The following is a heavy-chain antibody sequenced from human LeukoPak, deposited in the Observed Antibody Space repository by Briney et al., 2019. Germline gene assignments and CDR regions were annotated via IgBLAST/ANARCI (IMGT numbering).Heavy chain of an antibody. CDR3: ARENDCGDYVLGSYYYYMDV. CDR2: ISWNSGNI. J-gene: IGHJ6*03. Sequence: GGSLRLSCAASGFTFNDYAMHWVRQSPGKGLEWVSGISWNSGNICYADSVKGRFTISRDNAKNSLYLQMNSLRAEHTAVYYCARENDCGDYVLGSYYYYMDVWGKGTTVTVSS. CDR1: GFTFNDYA. D-gene: IGHD4-17*01. V-gene: IGHV3-9*01.